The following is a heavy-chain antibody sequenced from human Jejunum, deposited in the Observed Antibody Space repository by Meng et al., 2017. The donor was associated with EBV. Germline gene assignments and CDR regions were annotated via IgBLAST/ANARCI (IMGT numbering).Heavy chain of an antibody. V-gene: IGHV1-3*01. CDR2: IYAGNGDT. Sequence: VQLVQSGDEVKTPGALVKVCCKASGYTFTSYAMKWVRQAPGQGFEWMGWIYAGNGDTKYSQKFQGRVIISMDTSASTAYMELSSLRSEDTAVYYCARVKYNTGWHTFDPWGQGTLVTVSS. D-gene: IGHD6-19*01. CDR3: ARVKYNTGWHTFDP. J-gene: IGHJ5*02. CDR1: GYTFTSYA.